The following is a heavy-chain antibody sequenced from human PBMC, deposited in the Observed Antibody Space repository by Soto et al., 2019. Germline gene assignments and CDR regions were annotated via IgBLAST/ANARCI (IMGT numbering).Heavy chain of an antibody. V-gene: IGHV4-4*07. Sequence: PSETLSLTCTVSGGSSSSYYWRWIRQPAGKGLECIGRIYTSGSANYNPSLKSRVTMSVDKSKNQFSLKLSSVTAADTAVYYCAIGSEWLAWYDYWGQGTLVTVSS. CDR2: IYTSGSA. CDR3: AIGSEWLAWYDY. CDR1: GGSSSSYY. J-gene: IGHJ4*02. D-gene: IGHD3-3*01.